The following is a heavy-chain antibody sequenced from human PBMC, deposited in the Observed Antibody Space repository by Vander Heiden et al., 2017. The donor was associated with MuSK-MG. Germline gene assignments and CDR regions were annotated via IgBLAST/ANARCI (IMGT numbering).Heavy chain of an antibody. D-gene: IGHD6-19*01. CDR2: IKQDGSEK. CDR1: GFTLSSYW. J-gene: IGHJ4*02. CDR3: ARSTAGVAGYDY. Sequence: EVQLVESGGGLVQPGGSLRLSCAASGFTLSSYWMSWVRQAPGKGLEWVANIKQDGSEKYYVDAVKGRFTISRDNAKNSLYLQMNSLRAEDTAMYYCARSTAGVAGYDYWGQGTLVTVSS. V-gene: IGHV3-7*01.